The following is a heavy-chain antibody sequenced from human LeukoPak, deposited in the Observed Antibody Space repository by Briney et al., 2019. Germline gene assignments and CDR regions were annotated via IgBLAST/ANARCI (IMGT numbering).Heavy chain of an antibody. J-gene: IGHJ4*02. CDR3: ARDQEAFDY. CDR2: IYLRDGST. CDR1: GYSFTSNY. V-gene: IGHV1-46*01. Sequence: ASVKVSCKASGYSFTSNYIHWVRQAPGQGLEWMGMIYLRDGSTSYAQKFQGRVTVTRDTSTSTVHMELSGLRSEDTAVYYCARDQEAFDYWGQGTLVTVSS.